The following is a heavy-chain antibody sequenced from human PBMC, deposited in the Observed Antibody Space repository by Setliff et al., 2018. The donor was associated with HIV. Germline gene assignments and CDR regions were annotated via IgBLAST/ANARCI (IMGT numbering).Heavy chain of an antibody. CDR2: LHHGGST. CDR3: ARFPLLHKNAFDI. V-gene: IGHV4-38-2*01. Sequence: SETLSLTCDVSGSSITGDFYWGWIRQPPGKGLEWIGSLHHGGSTYKNPSLNSRVTISVDTSKDQFSLKLSSVTAADTAIYYCARFPLLHKNAFDIWGQGTMVTVSS. CDR1: GSSITGDFY. J-gene: IGHJ3*02. D-gene: IGHD2-15*01.